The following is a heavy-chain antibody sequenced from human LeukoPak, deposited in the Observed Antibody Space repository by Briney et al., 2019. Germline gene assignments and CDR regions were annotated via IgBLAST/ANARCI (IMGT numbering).Heavy chain of an antibody. CDR3: ARGNRFDP. CDR1: GDSISRSY. J-gene: IGHJ5*02. Sequence: SETLSLTCSVSGDSISRSYWNWIRQPAGKGLEWLGRVYISGSTNYNPSLKSRLTISVDKSKNQFSLKLSSVTAADTAVYYCARGNRFDPWGQGSLDTVSS. CDR2: VYISGST. V-gene: IGHV4-4*07.